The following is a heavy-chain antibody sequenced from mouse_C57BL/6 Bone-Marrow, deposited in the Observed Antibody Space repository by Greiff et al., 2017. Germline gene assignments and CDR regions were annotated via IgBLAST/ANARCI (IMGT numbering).Heavy chain of an antibody. CDR1: GFTFSSYA. CDR3: VRDPSYYYGSIDGGFAY. D-gene: IGHD1-1*01. J-gene: IGHJ3*01. CDR2: ISDGGSYT. Sequence: EVKLMESGGGLVKPGGSLKLSCAASGFTFSSYAMSWVRQTPEKRLEWVATISDGGSYTYYPDNVKGRFTISRDNAKNNLYLHMSHLKAEDTAMYYCVRDPSYYYGSIDGGFAYWGEGTLVTVSA. V-gene: IGHV5-4*01.